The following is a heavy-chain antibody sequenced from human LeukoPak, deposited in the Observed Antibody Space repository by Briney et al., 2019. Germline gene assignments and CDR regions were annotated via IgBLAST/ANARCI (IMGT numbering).Heavy chain of an antibody. D-gene: IGHD4-17*01. CDR1: GFTFSSYT. CDR2: ISSSSTYI. Sequence: PGGSLRLSCAASGFTFSSYTINWVRQAPGKGLEWVSSISSSSTYIYYADSVKGRFTISRDNAKNSLYLQMNSLRAEDTAVYYCARDDPLTTTALDYWGQGTLVTVSS. J-gene: IGHJ4*02. V-gene: IGHV3-21*01. CDR3: ARDDPLTTTALDY.